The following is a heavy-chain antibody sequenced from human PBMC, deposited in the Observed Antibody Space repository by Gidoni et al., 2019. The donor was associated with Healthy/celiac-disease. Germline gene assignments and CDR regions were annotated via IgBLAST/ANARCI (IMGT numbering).Heavy chain of an antibody. CDR1: GFTFSTYA. J-gene: IGHJ6*02. CDR2: ISYDGSNK. V-gene: IGHV3-30-3*01. CDR3: ARAGYSYGYYYYYGMDV. Sequence: QVQLVESGGGVVQPGRSLSLSCAASGFTFSTYAMHWVRQAPGKGLEWVAVISYDGSNKYYADSVKGRFTISRDNSKNTLYLQMNSLRAEDTAVYYCARAGYSYGYYYYYGMDVWGQGTTVTVSS. D-gene: IGHD5-18*01.